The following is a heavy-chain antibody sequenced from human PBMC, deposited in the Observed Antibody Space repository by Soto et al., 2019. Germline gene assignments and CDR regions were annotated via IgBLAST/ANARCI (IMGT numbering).Heavy chain of an antibody. Sequence: SETLSLTCAVYGGSFSGYYWSWIRQPPGKGLEWIGEINHSGSTNYNPSLKSRVTISVDTSKNQFSLKLSSVTAADTAVYYCARVFRFWQRSPNWFDPWGQGTLVTVSS. CDR2: INHSGST. D-gene: IGHD3-3*01. CDR3: ARVFRFWQRSPNWFDP. J-gene: IGHJ5*02. CDR1: GGSFSGYY. V-gene: IGHV4-34*01.